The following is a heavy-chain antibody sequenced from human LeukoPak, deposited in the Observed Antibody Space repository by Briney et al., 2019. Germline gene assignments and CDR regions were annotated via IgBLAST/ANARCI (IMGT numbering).Heavy chain of an antibody. D-gene: IGHD5-18*01. V-gene: IGHV3-43*01. CDR1: GFTFDDYT. J-gene: IGHJ4*02. Sequence: PGGSLRLSCAASGFTFDDYTMHWVRQAPGKGLEWVSLISWDGGSTYYADSVKGRFTISRDNSKNSLYLQMNSLRTEDTALYYCTKEGYSYGLSGFDYWGQGTLVTVSS. CDR3: TKEGYSYGLSGFDY. CDR2: ISWDGGST.